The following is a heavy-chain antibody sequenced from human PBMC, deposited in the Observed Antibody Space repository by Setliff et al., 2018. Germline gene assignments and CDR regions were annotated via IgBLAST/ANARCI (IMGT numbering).Heavy chain of an antibody. Sequence: LSLTCAVYGGSFSGYYWSWIRQTPGKGLEWIGEINHSGSAKYNPSLKTRVTISVDTSKNQFSLKLSSVTAADTAIYYCARDRSYYASGSFTKWFDYWGQGTLVTVSS. D-gene: IGHD3-10*01. CDR2: INHSGSA. CDR3: ARDRSYYASGSFTKWFDY. V-gene: IGHV4-34*01. CDR1: GGSFSGYY. J-gene: IGHJ4*02.